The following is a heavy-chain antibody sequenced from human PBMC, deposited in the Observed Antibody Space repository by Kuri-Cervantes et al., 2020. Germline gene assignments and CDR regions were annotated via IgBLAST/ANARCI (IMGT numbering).Heavy chain of an antibody. V-gene: IGHV3-7*01. CDR3: ARLDNAFNI. Sequence: GESLKISCAASGFTFGKFWMSWVRQAPGKGLEWVASIHQDGSETYYVDSVRGRFTISRDDAKNSLYLQMDSLRAEDTAMYYCARLDNAFNIWGQGTMVTVSS. J-gene: IGHJ3*02. CDR2: IHQDGSET. D-gene: IGHD3-9*01. CDR1: GFTFGKFW.